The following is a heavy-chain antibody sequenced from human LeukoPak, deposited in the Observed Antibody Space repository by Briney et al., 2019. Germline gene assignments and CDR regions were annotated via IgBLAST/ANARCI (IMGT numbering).Heavy chain of an antibody. J-gene: IGHJ4*02. CDR3: ARGCYYSGTYYLSFFDY. CDR2: INQDDSQI. CDR1: GFTFNKYW. D-gene: IGHD3-10*01. V-gene: IGHV3-7*01. Sequence: GGSLRLSCAASGFTFNKYWLTWVRQAPGKGLEWVANINQDDSQIYYLESVEGRFTITRDNAKNSLHLQMNSLRAEDTAVYYCARGCYYSGTYYLSFFDYWGQGTLVTVSS.